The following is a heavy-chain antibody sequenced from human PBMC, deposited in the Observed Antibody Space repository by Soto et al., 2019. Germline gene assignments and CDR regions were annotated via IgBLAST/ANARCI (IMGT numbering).Heavy chain of an antibody. J-gene: IGHJ6*02. CDR3: TRGKRRLHYDFWTYGMDV. V-gene: IGHV1-8*01. Sequence: ASVKVSCKASGYTFTSYDINWVRQATGQGLEWMGWMNPNSANTGYAQKFQGRVTMTTNTSIGTAYMELSSLRSEDTAVYYCTRGKRRLHYDFWTYGMDVWGQGTTVTVSS. CDR1: GYTFTSYD. CDR2: MNPNSANT. D-gene: IGHD3-3*01.